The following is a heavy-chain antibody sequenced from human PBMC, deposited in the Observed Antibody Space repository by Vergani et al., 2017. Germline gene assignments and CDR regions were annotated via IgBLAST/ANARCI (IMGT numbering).Heavy chain of an antibody. D-gene: IGHD6-19*01. J-gene: IGHJ4*02. CDR1: GGSISSSSYY. CDR2: IYYSGST. Sequence: QLQLQESGPGLVKPSETLSLTCTVSGGSISSSSYYWGWIRQPPGKGLEWIGSIYYSGSTYYNPSLKSRVTISVDTSKNQFSLKLSSVTAADTAVYYRARVRYSSGPAPDYWGQGTLVTVSS. V-gene: IGHV4-39*07. CDR3: ARVRYSSGPAPDY.